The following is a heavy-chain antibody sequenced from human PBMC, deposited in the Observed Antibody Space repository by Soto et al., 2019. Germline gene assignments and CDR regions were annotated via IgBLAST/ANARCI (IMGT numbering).Heavy chain of an antibody. J-gene: IGHJ4*02. Sequence: PGGSLRLSCAASGFTFSSYGMHWVRQVPGKGLEWVASISSGSSDTWYADSVKGRFIISRDNAQNSLFLQMNTLRPEDTAMYYCARVAYWGPGTQVTVSS. CDR1: GFTFSSYG. CDR3: ARVAY. CDR2: ISSGSSDT. V-gene: IGHV3-21*01.